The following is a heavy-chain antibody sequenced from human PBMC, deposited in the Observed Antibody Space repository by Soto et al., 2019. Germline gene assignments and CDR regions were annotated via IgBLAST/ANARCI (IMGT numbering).Heavy chain of an antibody. V-gene: IGHV4-59*01. CDR3: ARGHGVSYYYYYGMDV. CDR2: IYYSGST. D-gene: IGHD3-10*01. J-gene: IGHJ6*02. Sequence: WTWIRQAPGKGLEWIGYIYYSGSTNYNPSLKSRVAISVDTSKKQFSLKLSSVTAADTAVYYCARGHGVSYYYYYGMDVWGQGTTVTVSS.